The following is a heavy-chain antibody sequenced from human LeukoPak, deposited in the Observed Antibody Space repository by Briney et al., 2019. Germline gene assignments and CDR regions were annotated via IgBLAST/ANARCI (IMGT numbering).Heavy chain of an antibody. CDR2: THYSGTT. V-gene: IGHV4-39*01. Sequence: SETLSLTCTVSGGSISSSGYYWGWIRQPPGKGLEWIGNTHYSGTTYYKPSLKSRVTMSVDTSKNQFSLKLNSVSATDTAVYYCARRRGGSSYCDYWGQGTLVTVSS. CDR3: ARRRGGSSYCDY. CDR1: GGSISSSGYY. J-gene: IGHJ4*02. D-gene: IGHD3-16*02.